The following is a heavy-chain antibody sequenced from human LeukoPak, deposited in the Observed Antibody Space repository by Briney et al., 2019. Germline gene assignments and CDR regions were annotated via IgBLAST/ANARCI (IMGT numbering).Heavy chain of an antibody. CDR1: GYTLTQLA. D-gene: IGHD2-21*01. J-gene: IGHJ4*02. V-gene: IGHV1-24*01. Sequence: GASVTVSCKVSGYTLTQLAMHRARQSPGKGLEWLGGFDPEDGETIYAQNFQGRVTMTHETSTDTAYMELSSLRSEDTAVYYCATQSNTWYFYYWGQGTLVTVSS. CDR2: FDPEDGET. CDR3: ATQSNTWYFYY.